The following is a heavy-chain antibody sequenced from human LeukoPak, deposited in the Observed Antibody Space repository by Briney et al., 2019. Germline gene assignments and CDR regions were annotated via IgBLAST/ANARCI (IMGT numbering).Heavy chain of an antibody. J-gene: IGHJ3*01. CDR1: GGSICSNNW. V-gene: IGHV4-4*02. CDR2: IYHSGST. Sequence: TSGTLSLTCAVSGGSICSNNWWSWVRQPPGKGLEWIGEIYHSGSTDYNPSLESRVTISVDKSKNQFSLKLSSVTAADTAVYYCARGFYGSGSYSSPGFHAFDVWGQGTMVTVSS. CDR3: ARGFYGSGSYSSPGFHAFDV. D-gene: IGHD3-10*01.